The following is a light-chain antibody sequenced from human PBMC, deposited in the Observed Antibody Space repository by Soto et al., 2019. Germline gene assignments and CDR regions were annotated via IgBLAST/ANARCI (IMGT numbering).Light chain of an antibody. J-gene: IGKJ1*01. CDR3: QQSYSTPQT. V-gene: IGKV1-39*01. Sequence: DLPMTQSPSSLSASVGDRVTITCRASQSIATYLNWYQQTPGKAPKLLIFAASRLQGGVPSRFSGSGSGTEFTLTISSLQPEDFATYYCQQSYSTPQTFGQGTKVEIK. CDR1: QSIATY. CDR2: AAS.